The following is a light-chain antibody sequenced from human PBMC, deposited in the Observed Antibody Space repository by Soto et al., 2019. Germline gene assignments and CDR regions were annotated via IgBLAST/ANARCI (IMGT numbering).Light chain of an antibody. CDR3: QNYNGDPWT. J-gene: IGKJ1*01. CDR1: QGISTY. CDR2: AAS. Sequence: DIQMTQSPSSLSASVGDRVTITCRASQGISTYLVWYQQKPGTVPKLLIFAASTLQSGVPSRFSGSGSGTDLTLTIRSLQPEDVATYYCQNYNGDPWTFGQGTKVEIK. V-gene: IGKV1-27*01.